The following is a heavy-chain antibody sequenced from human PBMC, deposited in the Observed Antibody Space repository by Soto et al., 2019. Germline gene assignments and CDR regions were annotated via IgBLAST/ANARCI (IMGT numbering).Heavy chain of an antibody. CDR2: INPNNGVT. D-gene: IGHD6-19*01. J-gene: IGHJ5*02. CDR3: ARGALTVANWFDP. CDR1: GYTFTDYY. V-gene: IGHV1-2*02. Sequence: QVQLVQSGAEVKKPGASVKVSCKASGYTFTDYYMNWVRQAPGQGLEWMGWINPNNGVTNYAQKFQGRVTRTRDTSISTADMDLSRLRSDDPALYYCARGALTVANWFDPWGQGTQVTVSS.